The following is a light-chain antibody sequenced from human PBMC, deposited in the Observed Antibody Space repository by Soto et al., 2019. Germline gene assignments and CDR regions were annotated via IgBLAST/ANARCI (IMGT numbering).Light chain of an antibody. V-gene: IGKV3D-15*01. CDR3: HQRQYWPPIT. Sequence: EIVMTQSPATLSVSPGERVTLSCRASQSVSTSLAWYQQKPGQPPRLLFYGASTRATGIPARFSGSGSGTDFTLTISSLEPEDFAVYYCHQRQYWPPITFGQGTRLEIK. J-gene: IGKJ5*01. CDR1: QSVSTS. CDR2: GAS.